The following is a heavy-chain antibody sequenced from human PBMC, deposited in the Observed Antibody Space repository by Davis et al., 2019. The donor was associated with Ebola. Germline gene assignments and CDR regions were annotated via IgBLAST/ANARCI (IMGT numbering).Heavy chain of an antibody. Sequence: PGGSLRLSCAASGFISSSYWMHWVRQAPGKGLVWVSRIKSDGSTKGYADSVKGRFTISRDNAKNTLYLQMNSLTAEDTAVYYCVRTTYGAPEYWGQGTLVTVSS. V-gene: IGHV3-74*01. D-gene: IGHD4-17*01. CDR1: GFISSSYW. J-gene: IGHJ4*02. CDR2: IKSDGSTK. CDR3: VRTTYGAPEY.